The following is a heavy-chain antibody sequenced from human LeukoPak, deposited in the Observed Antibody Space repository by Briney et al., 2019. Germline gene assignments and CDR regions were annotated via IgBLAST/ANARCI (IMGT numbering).Heavy chain of an antibody. J-gene: IGHJ4*02. V-gene: IGHV4-61*01. CDR1: GGSVSSGSYY. CDR3: ARDIPATSYGGNSGFDY. Sequence: SETLSLTCTVSGGSVSSGSYYWSWIRQPPGKGLEWIGYVYYSGSTNYNPSLKSRVTISVDTSKNQFSLKLSSVTAADTAVYYCARDIPATSYGGNSGFDYWGQGTLVTVSS. D-gene: IGHD4-23*01. CDR2: VYYSGST.